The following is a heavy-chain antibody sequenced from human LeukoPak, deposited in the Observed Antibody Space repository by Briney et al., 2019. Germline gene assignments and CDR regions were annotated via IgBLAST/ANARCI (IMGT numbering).Heavy chain of an antibody. CDR1: GFTFSSYS. CDR3: ARDVPSYDYVWGSYRYTLPPDY. J-gene: IGHJ4*02. D-gene: IGHD3-16*02. V-gene: IGHV3-48*01. CDR2: ISSSSSTI. Sequence: PGGSLRLSCAASGFTFSSYSMNWVRQAPGKGLEWVSYISSSSSTIYYADSVKGRFTISRDNAKNSLYLQMNSLRAEDTAVYYCARDVPSYDYVWGSYRYTLPPDYWGQGTLVTVSS.